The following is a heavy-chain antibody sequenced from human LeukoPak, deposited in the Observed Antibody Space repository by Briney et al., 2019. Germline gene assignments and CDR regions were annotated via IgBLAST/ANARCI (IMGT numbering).Heavy chain of an antibody. D-gene: IGHD3-22*01. CDR2: IWSDGSNK. J-gene: IGHJ4*02. CDR3: ARGNYDSSIN. V-gene: IGHV3-33*01. Sequence: PGRSQRLSCAASGFTFSSYGMHEVRQAPGRGLEWVAVIWSDGSNKYYADSVKGRFTISRDNSKNTLYLQMNSLRAEDTAVYYCARGNYDSSINWGQGTLVTVSS. CDR1: GFTFSSYG.